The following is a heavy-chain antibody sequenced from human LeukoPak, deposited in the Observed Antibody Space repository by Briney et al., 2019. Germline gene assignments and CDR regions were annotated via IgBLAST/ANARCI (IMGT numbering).Heavy chain of an antibody. CDR1: GFTFSNYW. J-gene: IGHJ4*02. V-gene: IGHV3-7*04. CDR2: IKQGGTEK. CDR3: ARVRGDYWFDF. D-gene: IGHD4-17*01. Sequence: GGSLRLSCTASGFTFSNYWMSWVRQAPGKGLEWVANIKQGGTEKYYVDSVKGRFTISRDNAKNSLYLQTNSLRVEDTAVYYCARVRGDYWFDFWGQGTLVTVSS.